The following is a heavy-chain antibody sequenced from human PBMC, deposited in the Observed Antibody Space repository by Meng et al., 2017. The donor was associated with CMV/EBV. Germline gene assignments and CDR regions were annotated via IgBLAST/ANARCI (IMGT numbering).Heavy chain of an antibody. D-gene: IGHD3-10*01. CDR2: INHSGST. V-gene: IGHV4-34*01. Sequence: YDWSWIRQPPGKGLEWIGEINHSGSTNYNPSLKSRVTISVDTSKNQFSLKLSSVTAADTAVYYCARGAVLVTMVRGVIGGVPNWFDPWGQGTLVTVSS. CDR1: YD. J-gene: IGHJ5*02. CDR3: ARGAVLVTMVRGVIGGVPNWFDP.